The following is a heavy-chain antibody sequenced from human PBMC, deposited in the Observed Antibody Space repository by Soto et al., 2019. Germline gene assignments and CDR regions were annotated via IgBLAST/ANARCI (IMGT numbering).Heavy chain of an antibody. CDR1: GGTFSSYA. J-gene: IGHJ5*02. V-gene: IGHV1-69*13. Sequence: SVKVSCKASGGTFSSYAISWVRQAPGQGLEWMGGIIPIFGTANYAQKFQGRVTITADESTSTAYMELSSLRSEDTAVYYCARRNYKGNWLDPWGQGTLVTVSS. D-gene: IGHD1-7*01. CDR2: IIPIFGTA. CDR3: ARRNYKGNWLDP.